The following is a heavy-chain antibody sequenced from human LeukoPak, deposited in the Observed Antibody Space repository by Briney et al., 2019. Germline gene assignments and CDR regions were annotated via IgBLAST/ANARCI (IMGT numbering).Heavy chain of an antibody. J-gene: IGHJ6*03. Sequence: GGSLRLSCAASGFTFSSYWMSWVRQAPGKGLEWVANIKQDGGEKHYVESVKGRFTISRDNAKNSVHLQMNSLRAQDTAVYYCARDGPYDILTGLDYYYYMDVWGKGTTVTVSS. CDR3: ARDGPYDILTGLDYYYYMDV. V-gene: IGHV3-7*01. D-gene: IGHD3-9*01. CDR2: IKQDGGEK. CDR1: GFTFSSYW.